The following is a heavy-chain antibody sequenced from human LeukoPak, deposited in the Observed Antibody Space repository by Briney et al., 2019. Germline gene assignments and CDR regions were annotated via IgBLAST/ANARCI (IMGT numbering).Heavy chain of an antibody. D-gene: IGHD1-26*01. CDR3: ARLVGATQFYYYYYGMDV. J-gene: IGHJ6*02. V-gene: IGHV1-8*01. CDR1: GYTFTSYD. Sequence: GASVKVSCKASGYTFTSYDINWVRQATGQGLEWMGWMNPNSGNTGYAQKFQGGVTMTRNTSISTAYMELSSLRSEDTAVYYCARLVGATQFYYYYYGMDVWGQGTTVTVSS. CDR2: MNPNSGNT.